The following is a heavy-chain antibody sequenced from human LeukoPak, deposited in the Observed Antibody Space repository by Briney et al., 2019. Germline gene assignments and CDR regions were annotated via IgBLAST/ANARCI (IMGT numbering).Heavy chain of an antibody. Sequence: GGSLRLSCAASGFSFSSDWMYWVRQAPGKGLEWVANIKQDGSAKNYVDSVKGRFTVARDNAKNSLYLQMNSLRAEDTAVYYCVRDPDILTGVAFDFWGQGTMVTVSS. CDR3: VRDPDILTGVAFDF. J-gene: IGHJ3*01. V-gene: IGHV3-7*05. CDR2: IKQDGSAK. D-gene: IGHD3-9*01. CDR1: GFSFSSDW.